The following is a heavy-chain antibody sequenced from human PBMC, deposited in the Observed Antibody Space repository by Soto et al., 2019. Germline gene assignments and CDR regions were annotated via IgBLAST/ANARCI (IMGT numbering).Heavy chain of an antibody. V-gene: IGHV4-59*01. CDR1: GGSISHYY. CDR2: IYYSGSP. J-gene: IGHJ4*02. CDR3: ARGGVEMAIRALDY. D-gene: IGHD2-21*01. Sequence: SETLSLTCTVSGGSISHYYWGWFRQPPGKGLEWIGYIYYSGSPNYNPSLGGQATMSLDTSKNQFSLKLSSVTAADTAVYYCARGGVEMAIRALDYWGQGTLVT.